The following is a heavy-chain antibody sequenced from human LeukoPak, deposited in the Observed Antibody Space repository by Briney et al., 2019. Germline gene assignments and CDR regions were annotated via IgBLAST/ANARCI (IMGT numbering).Heavy chain of an antibody. J-gene: IGHJ4*02. D-gene: IGHD3-10*01. V-gene: IGHV3-30*04. Sequence: GRSLRLSCAASGFTFSSHPMHWVRQAPGKGLEWVAVISFDGSHKYYADSVTGRFTISRDNSKNTLYLQIDSLRTDDTAMYYCARDFGITWAQYYFDYWGQGTLVTVSS. CDR2: ISFDGSHK. CDR1: GFTFSSHP. CDR3: ARDFGITWAQYYFDY.